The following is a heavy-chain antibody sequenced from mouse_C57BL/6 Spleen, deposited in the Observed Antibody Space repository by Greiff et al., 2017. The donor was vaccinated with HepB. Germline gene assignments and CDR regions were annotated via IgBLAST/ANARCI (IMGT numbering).Heavy chain of an antibody. Sequence: VHVKQSGPELVKPGASVKISCKASGYSFTGYYMNWVKQSPEKSLEWIGEINPSTGGTTYNQKFKAKATLTVDKSSSTAYMQLKSLTSEDSAVYYCAREGGGTYYFDYWGQGTTLTVSS. CDR2: INPSTGGT. CDR1: GYSFTGYY. J-gene: IGHJ2*01. D-gene: IGHD4-1*01. CDR3: AREGGGTYYFDY. V-gene: IGHV1-42*01.